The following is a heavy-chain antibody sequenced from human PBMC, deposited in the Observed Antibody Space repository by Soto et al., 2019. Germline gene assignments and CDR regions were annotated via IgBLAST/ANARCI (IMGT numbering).Heavy chain of an antibody. D-gene: IGHD3-16*01. CDR2: IYYSGST. CDR1: GGSISSGDYY. CDR3: ARMITFGGGGVY. V-gene: IGHV4-30-4*01. Sequence: PSETLSLTCTVSGGSISSGDYYWSWIRQPPGKGLEWIGYIYYSGSTYYNPSLKSRVTIPVDTSKNHFSLKLSSVTAADTAVYYCARMITFGGGGVYWGQGTLVTVSS. J-gene: IGHJ4*02.